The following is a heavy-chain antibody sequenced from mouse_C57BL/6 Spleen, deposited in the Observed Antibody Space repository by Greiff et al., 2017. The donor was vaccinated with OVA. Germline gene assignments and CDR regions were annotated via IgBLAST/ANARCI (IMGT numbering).Heavy chain of an antibody. CDR2: IYTRSGNP. CDR1: GYTFTSYG. D-gene: IGHD1-1*02. V-gene: IGHV1-81*01. Sequence: QVQLQQSGAELARPGASVKLSCKASGYTFTSYGISWVKQRTGQGLEWIGEIYTRSGNPYYNEKFNGKATLTAANTSSTAYMELRSRTSEDSAGYFCARGGYGPDWDFDVWGTGTTVTGSS. CDR3: ARGGYGPDWDFDV. J-gene: IGHJ1*03.